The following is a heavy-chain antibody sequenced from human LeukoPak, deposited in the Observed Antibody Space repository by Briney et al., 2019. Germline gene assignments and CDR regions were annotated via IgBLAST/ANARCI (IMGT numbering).Heavy chain of an antibody. CDR2: IYYSGST. CDR3: ARSDPSSGWIVIDY. V-gene: IGHV4-59*08. D-gene: IGHD6-19*01. CDR1: GGSISSYY. J-gene: IGHJ4*02. Sequence: SETLSLTCTVSGGSISSYYWNWIRQPPGKGLEWIGYIYYSGSTNYNPSLKSRVTISVDTSKNQFSLKLGSVTAADTAVYYCARSDPSSGWIVIDYWGQGTLVTVSS.